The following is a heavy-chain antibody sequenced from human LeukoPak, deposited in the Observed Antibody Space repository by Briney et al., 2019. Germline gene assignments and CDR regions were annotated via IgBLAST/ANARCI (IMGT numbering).Heavy chain of an antibody. CDR2: INYSGST. J-gene: IGHJ2*01. D-gene: IGHD3-22*01. CDR3: ARHGYYYDSSGYYVPDWYFDL. CDR1: GGSISSYY. Sequence: NTSETLSLTCTVSGGSISSYYWSWIRQPPGKGLEWIGYINYSGSTNYNPSLKSRVTISVDTSKNQFSLKLSSVTAADTAVYYCARHGYYYDSSGYYVPDWYFDLWGRGTLVTVSS. V-gene: IGHV4-59*08.